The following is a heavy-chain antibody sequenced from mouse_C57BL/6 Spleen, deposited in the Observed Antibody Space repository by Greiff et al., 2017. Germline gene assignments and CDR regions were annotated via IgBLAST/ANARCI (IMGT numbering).Heavy chain of an antibody. CDR3: ARGYYGSSYHYYAMDY. CDR1: GYTFTDYN. D-gene: IGHD1-1*01. CDR2: INPNNGGT. Sequence: EVKLQQSGPELVKPGASVKMSCKASGYTFTDYNMHWVKQSHGKSLEWIGYINPNNGGTSYNQKFKGKATLTVNKSSSTAYMELRSLTSEDSAVYYCARGYYGSSYHYYAMDYWGQGTSVTVSS. V-gene: IGHV1-22*01. J-gene: IGHJ4*01.